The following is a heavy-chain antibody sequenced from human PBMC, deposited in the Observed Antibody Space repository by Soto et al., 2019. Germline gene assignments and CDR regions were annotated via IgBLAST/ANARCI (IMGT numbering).Heavy chain of an antibody. CDR2: IYYSGST. Sequence: QVQLQESGPGLVKPSETLSLTCTVSGGSVSSGSYYWSWIRQPPGKGLEWIGYIYYSGSTNYNPYLKSRVTISVDTSKDKFSLKLSSVTAADTAVYYCARGVVAATLCDYWGQGTLVTVSS. V-gene: IGHV4-61*01. CDR1: GGSVSSGSYY. CDR3: ARGVVAATLCDY. J-gene: IGHJ4*02. D-gene: IGHD2-15*01.